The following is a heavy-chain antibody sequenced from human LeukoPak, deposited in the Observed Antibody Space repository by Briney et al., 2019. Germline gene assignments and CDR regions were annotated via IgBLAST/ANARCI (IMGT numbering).Heavy chain of an antibody. Sequence: PGGSLRLSCAASGFTFRTHDMHWVRQGPGKGLVWVSAISGSGGSTYYADSVKGRFTISRDNSKNTLYLQMNSLRAEDTAVYYCAKDRSSGWFIDAFDIWGQGTMVTVSS. V-gene: IGHV3-23*01. J-gene: IGHJ3*02. D-gene: IGHD6-19*01. CDR2: ISGSGGST. CDR1: GFTFRTHD. CDR3: AKDRSSGWFIDAFDI.